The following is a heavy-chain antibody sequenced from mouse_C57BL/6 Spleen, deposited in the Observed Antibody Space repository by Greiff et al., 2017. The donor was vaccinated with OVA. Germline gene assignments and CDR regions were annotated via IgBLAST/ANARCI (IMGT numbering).Heavy chain of an antibody. CDR3: ARKLTGTDYWYFDV. Sequence: QVQLQQSGAELARPGASVKMSCKASGYTFTSYTMHWVKQRPGQGLEWIGYINPSSGYTKYNQKFKDKATLTADKSSSTAYMQLSSLTSEDSAVYYCARKLTGTDYWYFDVWGTGTAVTVSS. J-gene: IGHJ1*03. V-gene: IGHV1-4*01. CDR1: GYTFTSYT. D-gene: IGHD4-1*01. CDR2: INPSSGYT.